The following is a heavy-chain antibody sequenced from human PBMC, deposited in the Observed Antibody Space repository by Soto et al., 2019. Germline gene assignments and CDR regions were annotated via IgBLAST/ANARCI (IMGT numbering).Heavy chain of an antibody. V-gene: IGHV3-11*01. Sequence: SLRLSCAASGFIFSDYYMTWIRQAPGKGLEWVSYISFSGATVYYADSVKGRFTISRDNAKNSLYLQTNSLRVEDTAVYFCARTRAPFDGMDVWGQGTTVTVSS. CDR2: ISFSGATV. CDR3: ARTRAPFDGMDV. CDR1: GFIFSDYY. D-gene: IGHD3-16*01. J-gene: IGHJ6*02.